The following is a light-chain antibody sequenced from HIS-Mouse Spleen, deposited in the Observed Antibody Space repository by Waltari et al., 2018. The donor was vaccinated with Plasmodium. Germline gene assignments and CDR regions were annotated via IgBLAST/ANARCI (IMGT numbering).Light chain of an antibody. CDR3: CSYAGSYTWV. Sequence: QSALTQPRPVSGSPGQSVTISCTGPSSHVGGYNYGSWYQQHPGKAPNLMIYDVSKRPSGVPDRFSGSKSGNTASLTISGLQAEDEADYYCCSYAGSYTWVFGGGTKLTVL. CDR1: SSHVGGYNY. J-gene: IGLJ3*02. V-gene: IGLV2-11*01. CDR2: DVS.